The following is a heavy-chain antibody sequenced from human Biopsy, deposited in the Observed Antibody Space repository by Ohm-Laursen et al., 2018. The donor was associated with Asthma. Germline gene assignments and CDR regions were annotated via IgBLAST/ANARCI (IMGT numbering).Heavy chain of an antibody. D-gene: IGHD6-6*01. J-gene: IGHJ6*02. Sequence: SQTLSLTCAVSGGSISSGGYWTWIRQPPGKGLEWIGYISHSGSTYFNPSLKSRVTTSLDRTKSQFSLKLSSVTAADTALYYCARAQAAQYYYGMDVWGQGTTVSVSS. V-gene: IGHV4-30-2*01. CDR1: GGSISSGGY. CDR2: ISHSGST. CDR3: ARAQAAQYYYGMDV.